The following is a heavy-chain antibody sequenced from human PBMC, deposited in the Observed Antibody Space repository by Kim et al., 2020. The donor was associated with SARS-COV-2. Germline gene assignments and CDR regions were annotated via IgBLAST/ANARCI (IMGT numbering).Heavy chain of an antibody. V-gene: IGHV3-15*01. Sequence: LSLTCAASGFTFSNAWMSWVRQAQGKGLEWVGRIKSKTDGGTTDYAAPVKGRFTISRDDSKNTLYLQMNSLKTEDTAVYYCTTDPTPYSSSWYPFDYWGQGTLVTVSS. CDR2: IKSKTDGGTT. J-gene: IGHJ4*02. CDR1: GFTFSNAW. D-gene: IGHD6-13*01. CDR3: TTDPTPYSSSWYPFDY.